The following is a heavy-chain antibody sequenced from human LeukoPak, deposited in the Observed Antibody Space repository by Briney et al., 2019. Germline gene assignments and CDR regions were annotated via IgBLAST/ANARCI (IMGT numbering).Heavy chain of an antibody. D-gene: IGHD3-10*01. J-gene: IGHJ4*02. V-gene: IGHV3-23*01. CDR3: AKESPYASPRQYYFDY. CDR2: ISGDGGAT. CDR1: GFTFRSFA. Sequence: GGSLRFSCVASGFTFRSFAMSWVRQAPGKGLEWVSAISGDGGATYYADSVKGRFTISRDNSKNTLYLQMTSLKAEDTAVYYCAKESPYASPRQYYFDYWGQGTLVTVSA.